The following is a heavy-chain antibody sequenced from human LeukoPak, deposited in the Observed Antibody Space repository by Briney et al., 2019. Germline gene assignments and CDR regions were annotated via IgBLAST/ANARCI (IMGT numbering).Heavy chain of an antibody. CDR2: FSYDGRT. CDR1: GGSISSTNYN. D-gene: IGHD3-22*01. J-gene: IGHJ3*02. CDR3: ARRSYYDSGGYYYSAFDI. Sequence: SETLSLTCTVSGGSISSTNYNWGWIRQPPGKGLEWIGSFSYDGRTYHNPSLKSRVTVFVDTSKNQFSLTLGSVTAADTAVYFCARRSYYDSGGYYYSAFDIWGQGTMVTVSS. V-gene: IGHV4-39*01.